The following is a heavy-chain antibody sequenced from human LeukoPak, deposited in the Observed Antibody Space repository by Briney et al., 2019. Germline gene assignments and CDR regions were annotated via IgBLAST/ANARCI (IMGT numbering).Heavy chain of an antibody. CDR2: INPSGGST. D-gene: IGHD4-17*01. CDR3: AKAASTVTTYLDN. V-gene: IGHV3-23*01. CDR1: GVTFSNDA. J-gene: IGHJ4*02. Sequence: PGGSLRLSCAASGVTFSNDAMSWVRQAPGKGLEWVSTINPSGGSTYYADSVKGRFTISRDNSKNTLYLQVNSLRAEDTAVYYCAKAASTVTTYLDNWGQGTLVTVSS.